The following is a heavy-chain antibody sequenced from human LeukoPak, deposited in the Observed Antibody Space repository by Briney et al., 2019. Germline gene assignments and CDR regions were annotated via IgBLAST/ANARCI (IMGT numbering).Heavy chain of an antibody. V-gene: IGHV4-59*08. CDR3: ARGREYYYDSSGYSYYFDY. CDR2: IYYSGST. Sequence: SETLSLTCTVSGGSISSYYWSWIRQPPGKGLEWFGYIYYSGSTNYNPSLKSRVTISVDTSKNQFSLKLSSVTAADTAVYYCARGREYYYDSSGYSYYFDYWGQGTLVTVSS. CDR1: GGSISSYY. D-gene: IGHD3-22*01. J-gene: IGHJ4*02.